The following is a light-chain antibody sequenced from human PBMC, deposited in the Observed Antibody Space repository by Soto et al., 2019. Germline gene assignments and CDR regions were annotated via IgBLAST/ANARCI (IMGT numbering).Light chain of an antibody. CDR1: QRVRHS. Sequence: EIVLTQSPATLSLSPGERATLSCRASQRVRHSLIWYQQKPGQAPRLLIYDVSNRATGIPARFSGSGSETDFTVTISSVEPEDLAVYYCQQRYSWPITFGQGTRLEIK. CDR3: QQRYSWPIT. V-gene: IGKV3-11*01. CDR2: DVS. J-gene: IGKJ5*01.